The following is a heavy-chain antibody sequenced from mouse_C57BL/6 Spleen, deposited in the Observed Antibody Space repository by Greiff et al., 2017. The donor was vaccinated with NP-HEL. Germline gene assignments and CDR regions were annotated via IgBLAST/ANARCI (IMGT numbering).Heavy chain of an antibody. CDR3: TRVITTVVALPYFDC. Sequence: VQLQQSGAELVRPGASVTLSCKASGYTFTDYEMHWVKQTTVHGLEWIGAIDPETGGTAYNQKFKGKAILTADKSSSTAYMELRSLTSDDSAVYYCTRVITTVVALPYFDCWGQGTTLTVTS. V-gene: IGHV1-15*01. CDR1: GYTFTDYE. D-gene: IGHD1-1*01. CDR2: IDPETGGT. J-gene: IGHJ2*01.